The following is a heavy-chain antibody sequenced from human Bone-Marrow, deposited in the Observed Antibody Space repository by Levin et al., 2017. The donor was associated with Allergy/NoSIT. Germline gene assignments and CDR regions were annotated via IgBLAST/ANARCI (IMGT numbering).Heavy chain of an antibody. CDR3: ARSKDFSDINGYYYYFDY. Sequence: PGGSLRLSCAASGFTFNKFSMNWVRQSPGKGLEWVARIRYDGAETFFADSVKGRFTVSRDNAKNSLHLEMNSLRADDTAVYYCARSKDFSDINGYYYYFDYWGQGALVTVSS. CDR1: GFTFNKFS. J-gene: IGHJ4*02. D-gene: IGHD3-22*01. CDR2: IRYDGAET. V-gene: IGHV3-7*01.